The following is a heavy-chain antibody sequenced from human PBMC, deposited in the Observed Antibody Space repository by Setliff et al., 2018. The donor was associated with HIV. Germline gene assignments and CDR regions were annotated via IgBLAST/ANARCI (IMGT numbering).Heavy chain of an antibody. J-gene: IGHJ3*02. CDR2: IIPIFGST. D-gene: IGHD3-22*01. CDR1: GGTFSNYA. Sequence: ASVKVSCKASGGTFSNYAISWVRQAPGQGLEWMGGIIPIFGSTKYAQKFQDRVTITADESTYTADMELSSLRSEDTAVYYCARGATYYYDSSGYYSLLADAFDIWGQGTMVTVSS. V-gene: IGHV1-69*13. CDR3: ARGATYYYDSSGYYSLLADAFDI.